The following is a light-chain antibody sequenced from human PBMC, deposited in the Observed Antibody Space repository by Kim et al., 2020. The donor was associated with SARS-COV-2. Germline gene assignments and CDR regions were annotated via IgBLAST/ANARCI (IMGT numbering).Light chain of an antibody. J-gene: IGLJ2*01. CDR3: VLYMGSGILV. V-gene: IGLV8-61*01. CDR1: SGSVSTSHH. Sequence: QAVVTQEPSFSVSPGGTVTLTCGLSSGSVSTSHHPSWYQQTPGQPPRTLIYSTNTRSSEVPDRFSGSILGNEAALTITGDQADDESDYYCVLYMGSGILVFGGGTQLTVL. CDR2: STN.